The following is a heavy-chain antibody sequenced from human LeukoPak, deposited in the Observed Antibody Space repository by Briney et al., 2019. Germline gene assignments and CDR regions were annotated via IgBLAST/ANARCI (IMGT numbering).Heavy chain of an antibody. J-gene: IGHJ4*02. CDR2: IYYSGST. Sequence: PSETLSLTCTVSGDSISSSSYYWGWIRQPPGKGLEWIGTIYYSGSTFYNPSLKSRVTISVDTSKNQFSLKLTSVTAADTAVYYCARVPTITFFDYWGQGTLVTVSS. CDR3: ARVPTITFFDY. V-gene: IGHV4-39*07. CDR1: GDSISSSSYY. D-gene: IGHD3-10*01.